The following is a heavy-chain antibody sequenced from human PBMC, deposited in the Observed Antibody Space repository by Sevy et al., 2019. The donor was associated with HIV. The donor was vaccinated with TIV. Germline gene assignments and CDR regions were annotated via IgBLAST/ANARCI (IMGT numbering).Heavy chain of an antibody. Sequence: SENLSLTCTVSGGSISSSSYYWNWIRQPPGKGLEWIGSIYYTGSTYYKPSLKSRVTISKDTSKNQFSLKLTSVTAADTAVYYCARPEGLQLNYAMDVWGQGTTVIVSS. D-gene: IGHD3-3*01. CDR2: IYYTGST. V-gene: IGHV4-39*01. J-gene: IGHJ6*02. CDR1: GGSISSSSYY. CDR3: ARPEGLQLNYAMDV.